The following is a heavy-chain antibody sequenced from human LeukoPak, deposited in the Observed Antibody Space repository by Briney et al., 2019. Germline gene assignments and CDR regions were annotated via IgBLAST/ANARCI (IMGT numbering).Heavy chain of an antibody. Sequence: SETLSLTCTVSGGSMFSYYWNWIRQPPGKGLEWIGYIYSSGITNYSPSLRSRGTISVATSRNPFSLRLTSVTAADTAIYYCARRAYYDSSGYHPTSGYFDLWGRGTLVTVSS. V-gene: IGHV4-4*08. CDR1: GGSMFSYY. J-gene: IGHJ2*01. CDR3: ARRAYYDSSGYHPTSGYFDL. CDR2: IYSSGIT. D-gene: IGHD3-22*01.